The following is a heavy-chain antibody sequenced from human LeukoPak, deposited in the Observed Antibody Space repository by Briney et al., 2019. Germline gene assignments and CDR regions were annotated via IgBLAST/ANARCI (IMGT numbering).Heavy chain of an antibody. CDR1: GDSITSSSYY. V-gene: IGHV4-39*01. CDR2: IYYTGRT. CDR3: ARGRSGSSVDY. D-gene: IGHD1-26*01. J-gene: IGHJ4*02. Sequence: PSETLSLTCTVSGDSITSSSYYWGWIRQPPGKGLDWIGSIYYTGRTYHNPSLKSRVTISVDTSKNEFSLKVTSVTAAETAVYYCARGRSGSSVDYWGQGTLVTVSS.